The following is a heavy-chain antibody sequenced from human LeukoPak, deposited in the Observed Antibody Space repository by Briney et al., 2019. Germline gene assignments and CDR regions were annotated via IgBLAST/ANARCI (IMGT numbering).Heavy chain of an antibody. Sequence: GGSLRLSCAASGFSFSTYSMNWVRQAPGKGLEWISYIRNSGHTTYYAESVKGRFTISRGNAWNSLYLQMNSLRGEDTAVYYCARRITISGLGYYMDVWGKGTTVIVSS. CDR1: GFSFSTYS. CDR3: ARRITISGLGYYMDV. J-gene: IGHJ6*04. V-gene: IGHV3-48*01. D-gene: IGHD3-3*01. CDR2: IRNSGHTT.